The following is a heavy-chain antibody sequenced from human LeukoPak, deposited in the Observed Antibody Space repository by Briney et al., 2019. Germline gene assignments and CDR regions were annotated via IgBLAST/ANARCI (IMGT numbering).Heavy chain of an antibody. CDR3: ARRRGIDY. CDR1: GFTLSSYW. D-gene: IGHD3-16*01. V-gene: IGHV3-7*01. Sequence: GGSLRLSCAASGFTLSSYWMTWVRQAPGKGLEWVANIKEDGSEKYYVDSVKGRFTISRDSAKNSLYLQMDSLRAEDTAVYYCARRRGIDYWGQGTLVIVSS. CDR2: IKEDGSEK. J-gene: IGHJ4*02.